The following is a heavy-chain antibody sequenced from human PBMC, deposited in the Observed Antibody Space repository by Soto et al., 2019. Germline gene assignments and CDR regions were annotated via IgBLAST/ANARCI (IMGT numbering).Heavy chain of an antibody. D-gene: IGHD4-17*01. J-gene: IGHJ4*02. CDR3: ARAKRHDYGDYFDD. CDR2: IYYSGST. V-gene: IGHV4-31*03. Sequence: QVQLQETGPGLVKPSQTLSLTCTVSGGSISSGGYYWSWIRQHPGKGLEWIGYIYYSGSTYYNPSLKSRVTISVDTSKNQSSLKLSSVTAADTAVYYCARAKRHDYGDYFDDWGQGTLVTVSS. CDR1: GGSISSGGYY.